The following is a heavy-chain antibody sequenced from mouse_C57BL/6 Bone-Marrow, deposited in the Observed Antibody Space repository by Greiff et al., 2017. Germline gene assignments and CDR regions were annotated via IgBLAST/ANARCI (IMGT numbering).Heavy chain of an antibody. J-gene: IGHJ2*01. CDR3: ARGGNYGGYYFDY. CDR2: FYPYNDDT. Sequence: VKLVASGAELVKPGASVKMSCKASGYTFTTYPIEWMKQNHGKSLEWIGNFYPYNDDTKYNEKFKGRATLTVEKSSSTVYLVLSRLTSDGSAVYYCARGGNYGGYYFDYWGQGTTLTVSS. D-gene: IGHD2-1*01. V-gene: IGHV1-47*01. CDR1: GYTFTTYP.